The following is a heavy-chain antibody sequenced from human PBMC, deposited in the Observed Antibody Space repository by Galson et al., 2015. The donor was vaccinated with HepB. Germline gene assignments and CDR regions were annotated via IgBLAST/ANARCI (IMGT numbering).Heavy chain of an antibody. J-gene: IGHJ6*02. CDR2: IKQDGSEK. V-gene: IGHV3-7*03. Sequence: SLRLSCAASGFTFSSYWMSWVRQAPGKGLEWVANIKQDGSEKYYVDSVKGRFTISRDNAKNSLYLQMNSLRAEDTAVYYCARDFPPPNVWFGELLPNYYYYGMDVWGQGTTVTVSS. CDR3: ARDFPPPNVWFGELLPNYYYYGMDV. D-gene: IGHD3-10*01. CDR1: GFTFSSYW.